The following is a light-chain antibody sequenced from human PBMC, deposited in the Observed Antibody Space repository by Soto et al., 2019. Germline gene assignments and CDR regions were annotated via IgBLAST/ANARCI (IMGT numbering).Light chain of an antibody. J-gene: IGLJ1*01. V-gene: IGLV2-14*01. CDR3: SSYTSSSTLYV. CDR1: SSDVGGYNY. CDR2: DVS. Sequence: QSVLTQPASVSGSPGQSITISCTGTSSDVGGYNYVSWYQQHPGKAPKLMIYDVSNRPSGGSSRFSGSKSGNTASLTISGLQAEDEADYYCSSYTSSSTLYVFGTGTKVTVL.